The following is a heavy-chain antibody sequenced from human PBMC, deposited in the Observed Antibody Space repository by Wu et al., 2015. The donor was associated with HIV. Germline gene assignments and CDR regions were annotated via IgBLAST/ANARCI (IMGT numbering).Heavy chain of an antibody. CDR3: VRDGPRGVGADF. D-gene: IGHD1-26*01. V-gene: IGHV1-2*02. CDR1: GYSFTGYY. J-gene: IGHJ4*02. Sequence: QVQLVQSGAEVKKPGASVRVSCKASGYSFTGYYLQWVRQAPGQGLEWMGWINPNSGATNYAQKFQGRVTMTRDTSISTAYMELSSLRSEDTAVYYCVRDGPRGVGADFWGQGTLVIVSS. CDR2: INPNSGAT.